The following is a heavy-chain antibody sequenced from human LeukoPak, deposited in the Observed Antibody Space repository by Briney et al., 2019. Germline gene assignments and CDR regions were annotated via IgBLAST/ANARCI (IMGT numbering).Heavy chain of an antibody. CDR1: GGSFSGYY. V-gene: IGHV4-34*01. Sequence: SETLSLTCAVYGGSFSGYYWSWIRQPPGKGLEWIGEINHSGSTNYNPSLKSRVTISVDTSKNQFSLKLSSVTAADTAVYYCARKRIVVVVAASGDAFDIWGQGKMVTVSS. J-gene: IGHJ3*02. D-gene: IGHD2-15*01. CDR3: ARKRIVVVVAASGDAFDI. CDR2: INHSGST.